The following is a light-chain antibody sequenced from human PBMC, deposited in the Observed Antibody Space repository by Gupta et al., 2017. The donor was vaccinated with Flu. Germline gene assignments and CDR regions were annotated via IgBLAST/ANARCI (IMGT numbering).Light chain of an antibody. V-gene: IGKV1-6*01. CDR3: LQDYIYPRT. Sequence: AIQMTQSPSSLSASVGDRVTITCRASQGIRNDLGWYQQKPGQAPKLLVFAASNLQGGVPSRFSGSGSGTDFTLTISGLQPEDFATYYCLQDYIYPRTFGQGTSLRIK. CDR2: AAS. J-gene: IGKJ2*01. CDR1: QGIRND.